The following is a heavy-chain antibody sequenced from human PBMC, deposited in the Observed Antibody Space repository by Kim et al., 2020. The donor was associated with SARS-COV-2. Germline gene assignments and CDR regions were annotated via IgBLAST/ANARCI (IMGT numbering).Heavy chain of an antibody. D-gene: IGHD3-10*01. CDR3: ARQTLWFRALDNDYGMDV. V-gene: IGHV4-39*01. J-gene: IGHJ6*02. Sequence: KSRVTISVDTSKSQFSLKLSSVTAADTAVYYCARQTLWFRALDNDYGMDVWGQGITITVSS.